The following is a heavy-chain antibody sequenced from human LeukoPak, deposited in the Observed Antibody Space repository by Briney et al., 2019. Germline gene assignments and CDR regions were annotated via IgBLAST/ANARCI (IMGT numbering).Heavy chain of an antibody. CDR2: IWYDGSNK. J-gene: IGHJ4*02. V-gene: IGHV3-33*01. Sequence: QAGGSLRFSCAASGFTFSSYGMHWVRQAPGKGLEWVAVIWYDGSNKYYVDSVKGRFTISRDNSKNTLYLQMNSLRAEDTAVYYCARAYSSSEAAFDYWGQGTLVTVSS. CDR3: ARAYSSSEAAFDY. D-gene: IGHD6-6*01. CDR1: GFTFSSYG.